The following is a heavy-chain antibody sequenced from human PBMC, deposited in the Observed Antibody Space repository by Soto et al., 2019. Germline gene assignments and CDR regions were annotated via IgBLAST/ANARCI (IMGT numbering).Heavy chain of an antibody. V-gene: IGHV4-30-2*01. CDR2: IYHSGST. CDR1: GGSISSGGYS. CDR3: ARPPDI. Sequence: QLQLQESGSGLVKPSQTLSLTCAVSGGSISSGGYSWSWIRQPPGKGLEWIVYIYHSGSTYYNTSIKSRVTISADRIKNQFYLMLSSVTAADTAVYYCARPPDIWGQGTMVTVAS. J-gene: IGHJ3*02.